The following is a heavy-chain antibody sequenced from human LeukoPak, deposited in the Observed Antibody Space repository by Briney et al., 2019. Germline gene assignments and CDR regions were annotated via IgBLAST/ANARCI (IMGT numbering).Heavy chain of an antibody. CDR3: AREGGIAAADAFDY. CDR2: ISSSGSTI. J-gene: IGHJ4*02. V-gene: IGHV3-48*04. D-gene: IGHD6-13*01. CDR1: GFRFSSYA. Sequence: GGSLRLSCAASGFRFSSYAMSWVRQAPGKGLEWVSYISSSGSTIYYADSVKGRFTISRDNAKSSLYLQMNSLRAEDTAVYYCAREGGIAAADAFDYWGQGTLVTVSS.